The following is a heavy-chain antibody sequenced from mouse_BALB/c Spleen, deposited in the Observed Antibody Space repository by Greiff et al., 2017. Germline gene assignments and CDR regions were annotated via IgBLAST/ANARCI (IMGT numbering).Heavy chain of an antibody. CDR2: INPSSGYT. CDR1: GYTFTSYT. CDR3: ARGGFYDYDTPYAMDY. J-gene: IGHJ4*01. Sequence: QVQLKESAAELARPGASVKMSCKASGYTFTSYTMHWVKQRPGQGLEWIGYINPSSGYTEYNQKFKDKTTLTADKSSSTAYMQLSSLTSEDSAVYYCARGGFYDYDTPYAMDYWGQGTSVTVSS. V-gene: IGHV1-4*02. D-gene: IGHD2-4*01.